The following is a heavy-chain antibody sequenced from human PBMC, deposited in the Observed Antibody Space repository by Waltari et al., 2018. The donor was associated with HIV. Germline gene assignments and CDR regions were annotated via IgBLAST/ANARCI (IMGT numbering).Heavy chain of an antibody. Sequence: QVQLVQSGAEVRKPGASVKVSWKTSGYTFTDYYIHWVRQAPGQGPEWMGWIYPNSGDTHFAEKFQGRVTLTRDTSIRTAYVEVSNLRSDDTAVYYCARQMTFYDALDIWGQGTMVSVSS. CDR2: IYPNSGDT. J-gene: IGHJ3*02. CDR3: ARQMTFYDALDI. CDR1: GYTFTDYY. V-gene: IGHV1-2*02.